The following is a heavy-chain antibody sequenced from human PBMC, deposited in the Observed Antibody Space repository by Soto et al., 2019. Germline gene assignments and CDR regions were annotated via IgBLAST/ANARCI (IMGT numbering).Heavy chain of an antibody. D-gene: IGHD3-22*01. CDR3: ARTSLTYYYDSSGCSGFDY. J-gene: IGHJ4*02. CDR2: IYHSGST. Sequence: PSETLSLTCAVSGGSISSSNWWSWVRQPPGKGLEWIGEIYHSGSTNYNPSLKSRVTISVDKSKNQFSLKLSSVTAADTAVYCCARTSLTYYYDSSGCSGFDYWGQGTLVTVSS. V-gene: IGHV4-4*01. CDR1: GGSISSSNW.